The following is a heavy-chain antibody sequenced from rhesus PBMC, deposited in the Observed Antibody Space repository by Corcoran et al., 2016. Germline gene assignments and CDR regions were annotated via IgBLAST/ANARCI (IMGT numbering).Heavy chain of an antibody. Sequence: QVQLQESGPAVVKPSETLSLTCAVSGGSISSSNWWSWIRQSPGKGLEWIGGIYGSGGSTEYNPSLKSRGTISKDTAKNQFSLKLSSVTAADTAVYYCARPWGIAAAGSDYWGQGVLVTVSS. V-gene: IGHV4-93*01. CDR3: ARPWGIAAAGSDY. D-gene: IGHD6-31*01. CDR1: GGSISSSNW. CDR2: IYGSGGST. J-gene: IGHJ4*01.